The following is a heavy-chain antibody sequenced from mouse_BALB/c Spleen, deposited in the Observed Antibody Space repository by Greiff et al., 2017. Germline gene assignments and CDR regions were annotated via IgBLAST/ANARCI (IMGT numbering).Heavy chain of an antibody. CDR1: GYAFTNYL. Sequence: QVQLQQSGAELVRPGTSVKVSCKASGYAFTNYLIEWVKERPGQGLEWIGVINPGSGGTNYNEKFKGKATLTADKSSSTAYMQLSSLTSDDSAVYFCAREGSWAEPAYWGQGTLVTVSA. V-gene: IGHV1-54*03. CDR2: INPGSGGT. CDR3: AREGSWAEPAY. D-gene: IGHD4-1*01. J-gene: IGHJ3*01.